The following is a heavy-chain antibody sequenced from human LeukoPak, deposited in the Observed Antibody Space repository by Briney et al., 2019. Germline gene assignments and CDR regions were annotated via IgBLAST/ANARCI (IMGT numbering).Heavy chain of an antibody. D-gene: IGHD3-22*01. Sequence: GGSLRLSCAASGFTFSSYAMSWVRQAPGKGLEWVSAISGSGGSTYYADSVKGRFTISRDNSKNTLYLQMNSLRAEDTAVYYCAKDLTPYYYDSSGYGNNWFDPWGQGTLVTVSS. J-gene: IGHJ5*02. V-gene: IGHV3-23*01. CDR1: GFTFSSYA. CDR2: ISGSGGST. CDR3: AKDLTPYYYDSSGYGNNWFDP.